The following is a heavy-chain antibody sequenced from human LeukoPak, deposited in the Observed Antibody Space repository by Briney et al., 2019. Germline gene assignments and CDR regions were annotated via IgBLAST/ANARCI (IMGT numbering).Heavy chain of an antibody. CDR1: GFTFGRHW. CDR3: ARDLDSSGWIDY. J-gene: IGHJ4*02. V-gene: IGHV3-48*04. CDR2: ISSSSRNI. Sequence: PGGSLRLSCAASGFTFGRHWMSWVRQAPGKGLKWVSYISSSSRNINYADSVKGRFTISRDNAKNSLYLQMNSLRAEDTAVYYCARDLDSSGWIDYWGQGTLVTVSS. D-gene: IGHD6-19*01.